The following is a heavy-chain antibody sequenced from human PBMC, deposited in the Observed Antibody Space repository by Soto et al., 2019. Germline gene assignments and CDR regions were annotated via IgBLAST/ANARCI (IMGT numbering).Heavy chain of an antibody. V-gene: IGHV1-69*06. CDR2: TIPVFNTA. CDR3: ARGVYGSGNYYTGPSAFDI. D-gene: IGHD3-10*01. Sequence: QVQLEQSGAEVNKPGASVKVSCKASGGTLSDHGVAWLRQAPGQGLEWMGGTIPVFNTANYAQKFQGRVTVTAHKFPTISYMELSSLRSEYTAFYFCARGVYGSGNYYTGPSAFDIWGQGTMVIVSS. J-gene: IGHJ3*02. CDR1: GGTLSDHG.